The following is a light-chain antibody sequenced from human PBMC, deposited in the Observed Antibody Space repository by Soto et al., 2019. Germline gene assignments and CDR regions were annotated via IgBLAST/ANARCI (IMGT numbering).Light chain of an antibody. CDR2: DAS. Sequence: DIQVTQSPSTLSASVGDRVTITCRASQPISTWLAWYQEKPGKAPKLLIYDASSLEGGVPSRFSGSGSGTEFTLTISRLQPDDFATYYCQQYNYYRPTFGQGTKVEIK. CDR1: QPISTW. CDR3: QQYNYYRPT. V-gene: IGKV1-5*01. J-gene: IGKJ1*01.